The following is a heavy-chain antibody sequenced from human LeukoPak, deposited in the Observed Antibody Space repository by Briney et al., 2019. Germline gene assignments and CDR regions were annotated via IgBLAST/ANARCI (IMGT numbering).Heavy chain of an antibody. Sequence: SETLSLTCTVSGGSVSSGSYYWSWIRQPPGKGLEWIGYIYYSGSTNYNPSLKSRVTISVDTSKNQFSLKLSSVTAADTAVYYCARVSDSSGWYVDYWGQGTLVTVSS. CDR3: ARVSDSSGWYVDY. CDR1: GGSVSSGSYY. J-gene: IGHJ4*02. V-gene: IGHV4-61*01. D-gene: IGHD6-19*01. CDR2: IYYSGST.